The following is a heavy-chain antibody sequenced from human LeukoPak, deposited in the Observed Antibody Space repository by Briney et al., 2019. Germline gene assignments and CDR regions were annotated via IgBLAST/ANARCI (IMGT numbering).Heavy chain of an antibody. CDR1: GISFSRYW. V-gene: IGHV3-7*01. CDR3: ASSHDSSGND. Sequence: PGGSLRLSCVASGISFSRYWMAWVRQAPGKGLEWVANIKYDGTHKFYADSVKGRFTISRDNAKNSLFLEMNSLTADDTAVYFCASSHDSSGNDWGQGTLVTVSS. D-gene: IGHD3-22*01. CDR2: IKYDGTHK. J-gene: IGHJ4*02.